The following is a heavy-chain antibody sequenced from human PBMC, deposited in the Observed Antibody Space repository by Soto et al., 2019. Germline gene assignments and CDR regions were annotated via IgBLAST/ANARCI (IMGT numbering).Heavy chain of an antibody. J-gene: IGHJ5*02. Sequence: GGSLRLSCAASGVTFSSYAMNWVRQAPGKGLEWVSTISDTGGGTFYAGSVKGRFTISRDNSKNTLYLQMHRLRADDSAIYFCAVGRHKTSGSNTWFDPWGRGTQVTVSS. CDR1: GVTFSSYA. D-gene: IGHD3-22*01. CDR3: AVGRHKTSGSNTWFDP. V-gene: IGHV3-23*01. CDR2: ISDTGGGT.